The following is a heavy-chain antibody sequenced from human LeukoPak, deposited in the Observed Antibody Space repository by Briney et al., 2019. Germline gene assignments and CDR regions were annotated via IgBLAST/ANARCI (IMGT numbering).Heavy chain of an antibody. CDR3: ASRGSSSPINKYYYYYYGMDV. CDR2: INPNSGGT. Sequence: EASVKVSCKASGYTFTGYYMHWVRQAPGQGLEWMGWINPNSGGTNYAQKFQGRVTMTRDTSISTAYMELSSLRSEDTAVYYCASRGSSSPINKYYYYYYGMDVWGQGTTVTVSS. J-gene: IGHJ6*02. V-gene: IGHV1-2*02. CDR1: GYTFTGYY. D-gene: IGHD6-6*01.